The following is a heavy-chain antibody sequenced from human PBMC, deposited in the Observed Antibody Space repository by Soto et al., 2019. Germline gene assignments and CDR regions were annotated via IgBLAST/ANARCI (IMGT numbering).Heavy chain of an antibody. Sequence: SETLSLTCSVSGGSISSIDYFWSWIRQPPGKGLEWIGFIYHTGTTYYSPSLRSRVTISIDTSKSQFSMKLNSVTAADTAVYYCARVMAAMQNWLDPWGQGTLVTVSS. CDR1: GGSISSIDYF. V-gene: IGHV4-30-4*01. J-gene: IGHJ5*02. CDR2: IYHTGTT. D-gene: IGHD2-2*01. CDR3: ARVMAAMQNWLDP.